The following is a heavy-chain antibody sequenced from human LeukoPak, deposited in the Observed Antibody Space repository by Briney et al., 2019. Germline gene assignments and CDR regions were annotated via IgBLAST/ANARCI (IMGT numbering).Heavy chain of an antibody. D-gene: IGHD3-16*01. CDR2: ISSSSSYI. V-gene: IGHV3-21*01. J-gene: IGHJ4*02. Sequence: GGSLRLSCAASGFTFSSYSMNWVRQAPGKGLEWVSSISSSSSYIYYADSVKGRFTISRDNAKNSLYLQMNSLRAEDTAVYYCGRVGGGGEWYVDYWGQGTLVTVSS. CDR1: GFTFSSYS. CDR3: GRVGGGGEWYVDY.